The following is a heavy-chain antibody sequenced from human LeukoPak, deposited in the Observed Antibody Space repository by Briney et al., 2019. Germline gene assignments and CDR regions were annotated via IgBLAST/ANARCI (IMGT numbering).Heavy chain of an antibody. V-gene: IGHV3-23*01. J-gene: IGHJ5*01. CDR2: ISGSGTST. D-gene: IGHD1-14*01. Sequence: PGGSLRLSCAASGFSFSNYAMTWARQAPGKGLEWVSSISGSGTSTYYADSVKGRFTISRDNSKNTVYLQMNSLRVEDTAVYYWANDLPGKVWFDSWGQGTLVIVSS. CDR1: GFSFSNYA. CDR3: ANDLPGKVWFDS.